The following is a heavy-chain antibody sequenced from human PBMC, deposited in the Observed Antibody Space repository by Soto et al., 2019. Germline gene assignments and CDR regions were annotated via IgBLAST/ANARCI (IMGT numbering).Heavy chain of an antibody. V-gene: IGHV1-8*01. CDR1: GYTFTGYD. CDR2: INPNTGYT. CDR3: VRGRVMITFGVVIVIDY. J-gene: IGHJ4*02. Sequence: ASVTVSCKASGYTFTGYDINWVRQATGQGLEWMGWINPNTGYTDYAQKFQGRVTMTGNTSITTAYMELSSLRSEDTAVYYCVRGRVMITFGVVIVIDYWGQGSPVTVSS. D-gene: IGHD3-16*02.